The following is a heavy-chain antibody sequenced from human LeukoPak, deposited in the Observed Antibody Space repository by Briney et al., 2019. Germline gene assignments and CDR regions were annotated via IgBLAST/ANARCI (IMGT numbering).Heavy chain of an antibody. Sequence: GGSLRLSCAASGFTFSGFGMHWVRQAPGKGLEWVANIKQDGSEKYYVDSVKGRFTISRDNAKNSLYLQMNSLRAEDTAVYYCARAGYCSSTSCYGLGYYYYGMDVWGQGTTVTVSS. D-gene: IGHD2-2*03. V-gene: IGHV3-7*03. CDR1: GFTFSGFG. J-gene: IGHJ6*02. CDR2: IKQDGSEK. CDR3: ARAGYCSSTSCYGLGYYYYGMDV.